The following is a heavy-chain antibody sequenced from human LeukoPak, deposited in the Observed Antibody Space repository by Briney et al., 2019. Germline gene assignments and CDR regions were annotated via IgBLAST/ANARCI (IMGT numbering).Heavy chain of an antibody. CDR1: GDSFSIYY. CDR3: ASSPRLTTSWFLFDS. D-gene: IGHD2-2*01. Sequence: KPSETLSLTCSVSGDSFSIYYWTWIRQPPGKGLEWIGYVYYSGSTNYNPSLKTRLHLSVDTSKNRFSLKLSSVTAADTAVYYCASSPRLTTSWFLFDSWGHGTLVTVSS. CDR2: VYYSGST. V-gene: IGHV4-59*08. J-gene: IGHJ5*01.